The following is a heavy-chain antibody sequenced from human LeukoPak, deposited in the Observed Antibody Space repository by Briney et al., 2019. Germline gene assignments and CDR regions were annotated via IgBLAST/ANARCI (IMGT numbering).Heavy chain of an antibody. Sequence: SETLSLTCAVSSGSIFSSNWWSWVRQPPGKGLEWIGQIFHSGSTTYSPSLKSRVTISMDKSKNQFSLKLTSVTAADTAVYYCAGEGTMVRGVTYYWGQGTLVTVSS. CDR1: SGSIFSSNW. CDR3: AGEGTMVRGVTYY. CDR2: IFHSGST. J-gene: IGHJ4*02. V-gene: IGHV4-4*02. D-gene: IGHD3-10*01.